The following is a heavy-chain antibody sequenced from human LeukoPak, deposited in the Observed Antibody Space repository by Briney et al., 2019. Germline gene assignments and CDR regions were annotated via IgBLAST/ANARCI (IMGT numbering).Heavy chain of an antibody. CDR1: GYTFTSYG. J-gene: IGHJ3*02. D-gene: IGHD6-13*01. CDR2: ISAYNGNT. Sequence: ASVKVSCKASGYTFTSYGISWVRQAPGQGLEWMGWISAYNGNTNYAQKLQGRVTMTTDTSTSTAYMELRSLRFDDTAVYYCARDAYSSRPTTNAFDIWGQGTMVTVSS. CDR3: ARDAYSSRPTTNAFDI. V-gene: IGHV1-18*01.